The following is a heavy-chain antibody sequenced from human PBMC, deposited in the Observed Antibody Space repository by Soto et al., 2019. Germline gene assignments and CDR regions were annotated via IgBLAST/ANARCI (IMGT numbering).Heavy chain of an antibody. Sequence: QVQLVQSGAEVKKPGSSVKVSCKASGGTFSSYAISWVRQAPGQGLEWMGGIIPIFGTANYAQKFQGRVTITADESTSTAFMELSSLRSEDTAVYYCARGQGDYVWGSYRYGGVDYWGQGTLVTVSS. J-gene: IGHJ4*02. CDR1: GGTFSSYA. CDR2: IIPIFGTA. CDR3: ARGQGDYVWGSYRYGGVDY. D-gene: IGHD3-16*02. V-gene: IGHV1-69*12.